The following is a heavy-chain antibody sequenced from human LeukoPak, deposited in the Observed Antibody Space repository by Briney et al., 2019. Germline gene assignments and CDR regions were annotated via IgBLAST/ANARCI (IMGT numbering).Heavy chain of an antibody. V-gene: IGHV4-39*07. Sequence: SETQSLTCTVSGGSISSSSYYWGWIRQPPGKGLEWIGSIYYSGSTYYNPSLKSRVTISVDTSKNQFSLKLSSVTAADTAVYYCARAEWLVRGVIISYWFDPWGQGTLVTVSS. CDR1: GGSISSSSYY. CDR3: ARAEWLVRGVIISYWFDP. D-gene: IGHD3-10*01. J-gene: IGHJ5*02. CDR2: IYYSGST.